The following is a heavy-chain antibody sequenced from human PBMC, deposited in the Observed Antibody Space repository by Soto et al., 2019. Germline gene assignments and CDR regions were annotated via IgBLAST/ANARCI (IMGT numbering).Heavy chain of an antibody. CDR3: ARNRIRQYYSGMDV. J-gene: IGHJ6*02. Sequence: PGESLKISCQGSGYSFANYWIAWVRQMPGKGLEWVGVIYPGDSDTRYSPSFRGQVTISADKSISHVYLQWSSLKASDTAMYYCARNRIRQYYSGMDVWGQGTTVTVYS. D-gene: IGHD3-10*01. CDR1: GYSFANYW. V-gene: IGHV5-51*01. CDR2: IYPGDSDT.